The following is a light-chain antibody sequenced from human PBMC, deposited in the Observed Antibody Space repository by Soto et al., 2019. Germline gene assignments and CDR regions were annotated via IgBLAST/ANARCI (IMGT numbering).Light chain of an antibody. CDR2: GNN. CDR1: NSNIGSNH. V-gene: IGLV1-44*01. Sequence: QSVLTQPPSASGTPGQRVAISCSGSNSNIGSNHVNWYQHLPGTAPKLLIYGNNQRPSGVPDRFSGSRSGTSASPAISGLQSEDEADYYCAAWDDRLNSNVVFGGGTKVTVL. J-gene: IGLJ2*01. CDR3: AAWDDRLNSNVV.